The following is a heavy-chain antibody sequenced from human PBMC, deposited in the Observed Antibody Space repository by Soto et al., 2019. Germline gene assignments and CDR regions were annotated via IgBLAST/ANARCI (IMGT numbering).Heavy chain of an antibody. Sequence: QVQLEQSGAEVKKPGSSVKLSCKASGGTFRNSAISWVRQAPGQGLEWMGGIMPIFRTPDYAQKFQGRVTITADESTNTAYMELSGLRSDDTAVYYCARDNDRPQLGGNYYYSLVVWGHGTTVTVSS. CDR2: IMPIFRTP. CDR3: ARDNDRPQLGGNYYYSLVV. V-gene: IGHV1-69*12. D-gene: IGHD1-1*01. J-gene: IGHJ6*02. CDR1: GGTFRNSA.